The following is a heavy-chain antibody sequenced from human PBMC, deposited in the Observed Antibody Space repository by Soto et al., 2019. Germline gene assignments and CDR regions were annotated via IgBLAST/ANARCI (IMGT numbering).Heavy chain of an antibody. D-gene: IGHD4-17*01. Sequence: LRLSCAASGFPFRSYAMHWVRQAPGKGLEWVAAVWSDGTNTYYADSVQGRFTIARDNSKNTLYLEMNSLRGEDTAVYYCARALTVTDYFDYWGQGALVTVSS. CDR2: VWSDGTNT. J-gene: IGHJ4*02. CDR3: ARALTVTDYFDY. V-gene: IGHV3-33*01. CDR1: GFPFRSYA.